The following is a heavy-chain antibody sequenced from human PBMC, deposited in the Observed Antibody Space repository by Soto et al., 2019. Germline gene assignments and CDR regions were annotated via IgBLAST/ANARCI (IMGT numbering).Heavy chain of an antibody. CDR1: GFTFSSYA. Sequence: GGSLRLSCAASGFTFSSYAMSWVRQAPGKGLEWVSLISGSGGSTYYADSVKGRFTISRDNSKNTLYLQMYSLRAEDTAVYYCATDRVVVPAATENFDYWGQGTLVTVSS. J-gene: IGHJ4*02. CDR2: ISGSGGST. V-gene: IGHV3-23*01. CDR3: ATDRVVVPAATENFDY. D-gene: IGHD2-2*01.